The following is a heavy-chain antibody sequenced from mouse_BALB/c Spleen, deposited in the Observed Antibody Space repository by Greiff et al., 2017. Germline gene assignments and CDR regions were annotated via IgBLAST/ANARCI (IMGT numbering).Heavy chain of an antibody. CDR3: AREDRYDYAMDD. CDR1: GFTFTDYY. J-gene: IGHJ4*01. Sequence: EVQVVESGGGLVQPGGSLRLSCATSGFTFTDYYMSWVRQPPGKALEWLGFIRNKANGYTTEYSASVKGRFTISRDNSQSILYLQMNTLRAEDSATYYCAREDRYDYAMDDWGQGTSVTVSS. V-gene: IGHV7-3*02. D-gene: IGHD2-14*01. CDR2: IRNKANGYTT.